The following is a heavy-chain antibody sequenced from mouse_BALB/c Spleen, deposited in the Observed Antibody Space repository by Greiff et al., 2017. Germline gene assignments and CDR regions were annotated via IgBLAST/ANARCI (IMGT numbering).Heavy chain of an antibody. CDR2: IWAGGST. CDR3: ARGLRLQLDY. V-gene: IGHV2-9*02. J-gene: IGHJ2*01. D-gene: IGHD1-2*01. Sequence: VKLVESGPGLVAPSQSLSITCTVSGFSLTSYGVHWVRQPPGKGLEWLGVIWAGGSTNYNSALMSRLSISKDNSKSQVFLKMNSLQTDDTAMYYCARGLRLQLDYWGQGTTLTVSS. CDR1: GFSLTSYG.